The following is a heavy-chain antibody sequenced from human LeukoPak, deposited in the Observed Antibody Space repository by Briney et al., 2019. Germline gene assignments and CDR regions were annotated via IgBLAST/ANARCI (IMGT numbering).Heavy chain of an antibody. Sequence: PSETLSLTCAVYGGSFSGYYWSWIRQPPGKGLEWIGEINHSGSTNYNPSLKSRVTISVDTSKNQFSLKLSSVTAADTAVYYCARGRGKTYYYGSGRPSQLDYWGQGTLVTVSS. D-gene: IGHD3-10*01. CDR2: INHSGST. CDR3: ARGRGKTYYYGSGRPSQLDY. J-gene: IGHJ4*02. V-gene: IGHV4-34*01. CDR1: GGSFSGYY.